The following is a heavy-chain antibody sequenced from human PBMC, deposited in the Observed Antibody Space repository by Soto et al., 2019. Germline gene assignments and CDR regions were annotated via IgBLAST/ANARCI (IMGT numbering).Heavy chain of an antibody. V-gene: IGHV3-23*01. D-gene: IGHD6-19*01. J-gene: IGHJ4*02. CDR2: ISGSGGST. CDR1: GFTFSSYA. CDR3: AKEAVSGWYYFDY. Sequence: EVQLLESGGGLLQPGGSLRLSCAASGFTFSSYAMSWVRQAPGKALEWVSTISGSGGSTYYADSLKGRFTISRDNSKNKLFLHMSSQRAEDTAVYYCAKEAVSGWYYFDYWGPGTLVTVSS.